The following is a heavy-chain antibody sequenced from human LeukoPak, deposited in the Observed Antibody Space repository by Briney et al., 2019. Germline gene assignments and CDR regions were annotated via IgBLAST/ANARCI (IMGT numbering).Heavy chain of an antibody. CDR3: ARSGQQLIHWFDP. J-gene: IGHJ5*02. Sequence: SETLSLTCTVSGGSISSYYWSWIRQPPGKGLEWIGYIYYSGSTNYNPSLKSRVTISVDTSKNQFSLNLSSVTAADTAVYYCARSGQQLIHWFDPWGQGTLVTVSS. D-gene: IGHD6-13*01. V-gene: IGHV4-59*01. CDR2: IYYSGST. CDR1: GGSISSYY.